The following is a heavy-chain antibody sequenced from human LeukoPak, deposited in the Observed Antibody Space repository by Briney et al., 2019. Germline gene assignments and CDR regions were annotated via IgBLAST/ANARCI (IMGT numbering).Heavy chain of an antibody. D-gene: IGHD6-13*01. CDR3: ARAIRGSSWYDY. Sequence: SETLSLTCAVYGGSFSGYYWSWIRQPPGKGLEWIGEINHSGSTNYNPSLKSRVTISVDTSKNQFSLKLSSVTAADTAVYYCARAIRGSSWYDYWGQGTLVTASS. J-gene: IGHJ4*02. CDR1: GGSFSGYY. CDR2: INHSGST. V-gene: IGHV4-34*01.